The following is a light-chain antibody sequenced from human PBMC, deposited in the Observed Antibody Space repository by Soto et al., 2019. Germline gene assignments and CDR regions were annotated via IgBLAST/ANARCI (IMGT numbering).Light chain of an antibody. CDR1: QSVSSSY. J-gene: IGKJ5*01. V-gene: IGKV3-20*01. CDR3: QQYGSSPPT. Sequence: EILMTQSPATLSVSPGERVTLSCKASQSVSSSYLAWYQQKPGQAPRLLIYGASSRATGIPDRFSGSGSGTDFTLTISRLEPEDFAVYYCQQYGSSPPTFGQGTRLEI. CDR2: GAS.